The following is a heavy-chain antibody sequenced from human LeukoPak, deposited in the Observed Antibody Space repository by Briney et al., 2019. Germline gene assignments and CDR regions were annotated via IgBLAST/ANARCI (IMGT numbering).Heavy chain of an antibody. D-gene: IGHD1-26*01. J-gene: IGHJ5*02. Sequence: GGSLKPSCAASGFTFSDSSIHWVRQASGKGLEWIGLMEKELNGYATAYAASVRGRFTISRDDSQNTAYLQMDSLKTEDTALYYCTRDSGTYNWLDPWGQGTLVTVSS. CDR3: TRDSGTYNWLDP. CDR1: GFTFSDSS. CDR2: MEKELNGYAT. V-gene: IGHV3-73*01.